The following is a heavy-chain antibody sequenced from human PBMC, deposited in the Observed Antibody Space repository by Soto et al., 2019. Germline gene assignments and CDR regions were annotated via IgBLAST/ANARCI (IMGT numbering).Heavy chain of an antibody. CDR3: ARVYYYDSSGLHFFNY. D-gene: IGHD3-22*01. CDR1: GGSTNTAFYY. Sequence: SETLSVTWTVSGGSTNTAFYYWGSVCQPPGKGLEWIGSIYYSGSTSYNPSLESRVTISVDTSKNQFSLKLSSVTAADTAIYYCARVYYYDSSGLHFFNYWGQGTLVTVS. V-gene: IGHV4-39*02. J-gene: IGHJ4*02. CDR2: IYYSGST.